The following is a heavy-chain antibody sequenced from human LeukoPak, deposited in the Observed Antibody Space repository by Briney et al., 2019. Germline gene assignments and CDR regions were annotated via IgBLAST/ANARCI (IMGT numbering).Heavy chain of an antibody. CDR3: ARAHYYGSGSPYGMDV. CDR1: GFTFSNAW. CDR2: IKSKTDGGTT. D-gene: IGHD3-10*01. Sequence: PGGSLRLSCAASGFTFSNAWMNWVRQAPGKGLEWVGRIKSKTDGGTTDYAAPVKGRFTISRDNSKNTLYLQMNSLRAEDTAVYYCARAHYYGSGSPYGMDVWGQGTTVTVSS. V-gene: IGHV3-15*07. J-gene: IGHJ6*02.